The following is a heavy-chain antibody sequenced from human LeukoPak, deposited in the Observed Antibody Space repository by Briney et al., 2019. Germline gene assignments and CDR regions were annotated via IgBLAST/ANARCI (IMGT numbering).Heavy chain of an antibody. J-gene: IGHJ5*02. D-gene: IGHD5-18*01. CDR3: ARNTAVRLRGWFDP. Sequence: PSQTLSLTCTVSGGSISSGGYYWSWIRQHPGKGLEWMGYIYYSGSTYYNPSLKSRVTISVDTSKNQFSLKLSSVTAADTAVYYCARNTAVRLRGWFDPWGQGTLVTVSS. CDR1: GGSISSGGYY. V-gene: IGHV4-31*03. CDR2: IYYSGST.